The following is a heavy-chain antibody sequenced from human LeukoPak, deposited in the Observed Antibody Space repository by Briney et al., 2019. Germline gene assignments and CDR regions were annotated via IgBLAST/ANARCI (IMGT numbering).Heavy chain of an antibody. J-gene: IGHJ4*02. V-gene: IGHV1-69*04. CDR1: GGTFSSYA. CDR2: IIPILGIA. D-gene: IGHD3-10*01. Sequence: ASVKVSCKDSGGTFSSYAISWVRQAPGQGLEWMGRIIPILGIANYAQKFQGRVTITADKSTSTAYMELSSLRSEDTAVYYCARHVKTVRGVIIKRYYFDYWGQGTLVTVSS. CDR3: ARHVKTVRGVIIKRYYFDY.